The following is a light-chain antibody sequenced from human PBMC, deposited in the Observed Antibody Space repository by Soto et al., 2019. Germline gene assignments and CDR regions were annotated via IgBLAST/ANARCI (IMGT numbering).Light chain of an antibody. J-gene: IGLJ1*01. CDR1: SSDVGGYNY. CDR2: DVS. CDR3: CSYAGSYPLYV. V-gene: IGLV2-11*01. Sequence: QSALTQPRSVSGSPGQSVTISCTGTSSDVGGYNYVSWYQQHPGKAPKLMIYDVSKRPSGVPDRFSGSKSGNTASLTISGSQAEDEADFSCCSYAGSYPLYVFGTGTKLPVL.